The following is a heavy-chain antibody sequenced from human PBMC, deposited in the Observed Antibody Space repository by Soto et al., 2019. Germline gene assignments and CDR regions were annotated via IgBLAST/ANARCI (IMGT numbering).Heavy chain of an antibody. CDR3: VRVGVGIGNHFDS. Sequence: PSETLSLTCSVSNGSIIGFYWTWIRQPPGKILEWIGYIHYSGRTDYNPSLTSRATMSVDTSKNQFSLNLKSITAADTAVYYCVRVGVGIGNHFDSWGRGTLVTVSS. V-gene: IGHV4-59*12. CDR2: IHYSGRT. CDR1: NGSIIGFY. D-gene: IGHD1-26*01. J-gene: IGHJ4*02.